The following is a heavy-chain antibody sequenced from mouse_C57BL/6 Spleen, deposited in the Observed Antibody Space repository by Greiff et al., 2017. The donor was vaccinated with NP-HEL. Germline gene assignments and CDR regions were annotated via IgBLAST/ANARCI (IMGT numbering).Heavy chain of an antibody. CDR1: GYSITSGYD. J-gene: IGHJ4*01. V-gene: IGHV3-1*01. Sequence: EVQLQQSGPGMVKPSQSLSPTCTVTGYSITSGYDWHWIRHFPGNKLEWMGYISYSGSTNYNPSLKSRISITHDTSKNHFFLKLNSVTTEDTATYYCAREELPGAMDYWGQGTSVTVSS. D-gene: IGHD2-12*01. CDR2: ISYSGST. CDR3: AREELPGAMDY.